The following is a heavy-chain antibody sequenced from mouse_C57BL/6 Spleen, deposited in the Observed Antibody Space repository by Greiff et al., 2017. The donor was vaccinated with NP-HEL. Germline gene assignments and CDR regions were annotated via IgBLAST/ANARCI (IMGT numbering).Heavy chain of an antibody. Sequence: QVQLKQPGAELVRPGSSVKLSCKASGYTFTSYWMHWVKQRPIQGLEWIGNIDPSDSETHYNQKFKDKATLTVDKSSSTAYMQLSSLTSEDSAVYYCVSNTPGRYFDYWGQGTTLTVSS. CDR2: IDPSDSET. J-gene: IGHJ2*01. D-gene: IGHD5-1-1*01. V-gene: IGHV1-52*01. CDR3: VSNTPGRYFDY. CDR1: GYTFTSYW.